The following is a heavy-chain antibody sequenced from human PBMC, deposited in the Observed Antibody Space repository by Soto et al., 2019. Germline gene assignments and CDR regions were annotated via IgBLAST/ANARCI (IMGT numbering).Heavy chain of an antibody. CDR3: ARDKGRYDSGMDV. V-gene: IGHV4-59*01. CDR1: GGSINSYY. J-gene: IGHJ6*02. D-gene: IGHD3-9*01. Sequence: SETLSLTCTVSGGSINSYYWSWIRQPPGKGLEWIGYIFYSGSTKYNPSLKSRVTISVGTSKTHFSLNLSSVTAADTAVYYCARDKGRYDSGMDVWGQGTTVTVSS. CDR2: IFYSGST.